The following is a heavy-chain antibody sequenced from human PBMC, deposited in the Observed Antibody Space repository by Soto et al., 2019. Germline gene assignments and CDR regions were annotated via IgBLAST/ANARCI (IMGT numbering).Heavy chain of an antibody. J-gene: IGHJ6*02. CDR1: GGTFSSYA. CDR3: ARHPRQNYYYGMDV. V-gene: IGHV1-69*12. Sequence: QVQLVQSGAELKKPGSSVKVSCKASGGTFSSYAISWVRQAPGQGLEWMGVIIPIFGTANYAQKFQGRVTITADESTSTAYMELSSLRSEDTAVYYCARHPRQNYYYGMDVWGQGTTVT. CDR2: IIPIFGTA.